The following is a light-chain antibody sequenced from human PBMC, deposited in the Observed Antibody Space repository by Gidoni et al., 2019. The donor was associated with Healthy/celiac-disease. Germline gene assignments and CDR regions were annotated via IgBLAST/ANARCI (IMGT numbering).Light chain of an antibody. CDR2: AAS. J-gene: IGKJ1*01. V-gene: IGKV1-39*01. Sequence: SASVGDRVTITCRASQSISSYLNWYQQKPGKAPKLLIYAASSLQSGVPSRFSGSGSGTDLTLTISRLQPEDFATYYCQQSYSTPRTFGQGTKVEIK. CDR3: QQSYSTPRT. CDR1: QSISSY.